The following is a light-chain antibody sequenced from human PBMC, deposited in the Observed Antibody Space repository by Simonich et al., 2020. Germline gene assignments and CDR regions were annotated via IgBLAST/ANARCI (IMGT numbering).Light chain of an antibody. J-gene: IGKJ4*01. CDR3: QQYGSSPLT. V-gene: IGKV3D-20*01. CDR2: DVS. Sequence: EIVLTQSPGTLSLSPGERATLSCRASQSVSSSYLAWYQQKPGLAPRLLIYDVSRRATGIPDRFSGSGSGTDFTLTISRLEPEDFAVYYCQQYGSSPLTFGGGTKVEIK. CDR1: QSVSSSY.